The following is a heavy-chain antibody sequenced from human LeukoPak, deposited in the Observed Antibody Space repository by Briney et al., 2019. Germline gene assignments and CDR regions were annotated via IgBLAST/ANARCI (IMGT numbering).Heavy chain of an antibody. V-gene: IGHV4-34*01. CDR1: GGSFSGYY. Sequence: SETLSLTCAVYGGSFSGYYWSWIRQPPGKGLEWVGEINHSGRPNYNQSLKSRVTISVDTSKNQFALKLSSVTAADTAVYYCARESGDGGSEDYWGQGTLVTVSS. D-gene: IGHD3-3*01. J-gene: IGHJ4*02. CDR2: INHSGRP. CDR3: ARESGDGGSEDY.